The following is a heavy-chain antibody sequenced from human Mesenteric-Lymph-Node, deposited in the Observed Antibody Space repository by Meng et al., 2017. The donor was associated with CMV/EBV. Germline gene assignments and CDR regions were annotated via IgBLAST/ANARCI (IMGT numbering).Heavy chain of an antibody. D-gene: IGHD4-17*01. CDR3: ARAPVTSRYFDY. J-gene: IGHJ4*02. Sequence: SETLSLTCTVSGGSVRSGNYYWSWMRQPPGQGLEWIGYMYYSESVNYNPSLKSRVTISVDTSKNQFSLELNSVTAADTAVYYCARAPVTSRYFDYWGQGTLVTVSS. CDR2: MYYSESV. V-gene: IGHV4-61*01. CDR1: GGSVRSGNYY.